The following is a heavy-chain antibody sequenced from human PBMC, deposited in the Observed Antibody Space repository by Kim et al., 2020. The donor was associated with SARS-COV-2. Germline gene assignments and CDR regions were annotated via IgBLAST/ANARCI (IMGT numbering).Heavy chain of an antibody. J-gene: IGHJ4*02. V-gene: IGHV4-4*07. CDR3: ARDGSPQLPLDRTPIDY. CDR1: GGSISSYY. D-gene: IGHD2-2*01. CDR2: IYTSGST. Sequence: SETLSLTCTVSGGSISSYYWSWIRQPAGKGLEWIGRIYTSGSTNYNPSLKSRVTMSVDTSKNQFSLKLSSVTAADTAVYYCARDGSPQLPLDRTPIDYWGQGTLVTVSS.